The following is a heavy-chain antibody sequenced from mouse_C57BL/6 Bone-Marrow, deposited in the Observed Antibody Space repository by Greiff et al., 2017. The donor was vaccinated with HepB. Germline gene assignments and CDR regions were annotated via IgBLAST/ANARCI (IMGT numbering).Heavy chain of an antibody. Sequence: VKLVESGPGLVQPSQSLSITCTVSGFSLTSYGVHWVRQSPGKGLEWLGVIWSAGSTDYNAAFISRMSISKYNSKSKVFFKMNSLQANDSAIYYYASQSGTSPWFAYWGRGTRITVTA. J-gene: IGHJ3*01. CDR3: ASQSGTSPWFAY. D-gene: IGHD1-3*01. CDR2: IWSAGST. CDR1: GFSLTSYG. V-gene: IGHV2-2*02.